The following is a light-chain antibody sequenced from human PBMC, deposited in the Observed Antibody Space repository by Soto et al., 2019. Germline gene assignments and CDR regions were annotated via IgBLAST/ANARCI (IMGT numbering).Light chain of an antibody. J-gene: IGKJ5*01. V-gene: IGKV3-15*01. CDR2: GAS. CDR3: QQYNDWPIT. CDR1: QSVSSSY. Sequence: IVLTQSPCTLSLSPGERATLSCRASQSVSSSYLAWYQQKPGQAPRLLIYGASTRATGIPARFSGSGSGTEFTLTISSLQSEDFAVYSCQQYNDWPITFGPGTRLEIK.